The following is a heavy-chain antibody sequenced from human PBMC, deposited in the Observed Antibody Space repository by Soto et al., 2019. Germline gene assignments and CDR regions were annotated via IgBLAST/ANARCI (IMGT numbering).Heavy chain of an antibody. V-gene: IGHV4-34*12. CDR2: IIHSGCA. Sequence: SETLSLTCAVYGGSFSGYYCSWILHPPRKGLAWVGEIIHSGCANHNQSLERRVTMSVDTSQNQFSLKLSSVTAADTAVYYCARAPDATYSWFDPWGQGTLVTVSS. CDR3: ARAPDATYSWFDP. CDR1: GGSFSGYY. D-gene: IGHD2-2*01. J-gene: IGHJ5*02.